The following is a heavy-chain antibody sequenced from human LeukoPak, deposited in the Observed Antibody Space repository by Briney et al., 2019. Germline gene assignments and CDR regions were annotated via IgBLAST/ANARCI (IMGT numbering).Heavy chain of an antibody. D-gene: IGHD5-12*01. J-gene: IGHJ4*02. CDR1: GPSVSSPDYF. Sequence: SETLSLTCTVPGPSVSSPDYFWNWIRQPPGKGLERIGPISYSGITFYNPSLKSRLTMSLDTSKNQFSLRLTSVTVADTAVYYCARPRGSGYDLDFDYWGQGTLVSVSS. CDR2: ISYSGIT. V-gene: IGHV4-30-4*08. CDR3: ARPRGSGYDLDFDY.